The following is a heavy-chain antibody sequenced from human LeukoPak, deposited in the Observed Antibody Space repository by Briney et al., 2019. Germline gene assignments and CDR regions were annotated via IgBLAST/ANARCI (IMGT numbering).Heavy chain of an antibody. CDR2: ISMNVQTT. CDR3: VREGLERRTNFDH. V-gene: IGHV3-64D*06. CDR1: GFTFTSHV. Sequence: PGGSLRLSCSASGFTFTSHVMHWVRQAPGKGLLYVSGISMNVQTTYYAGSVKGRFTISRDSSKNTVYLQMNSLTAEDTAVYYCVREGLERRTNFDHWGQGTLVSVSS. D-gene: IGHD1-1*01. J-gene: IGHJ4*02.